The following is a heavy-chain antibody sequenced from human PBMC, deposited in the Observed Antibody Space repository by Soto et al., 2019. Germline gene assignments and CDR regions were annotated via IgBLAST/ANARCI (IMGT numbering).Heavy chain of an antibody. Sequence: GGSLRLSCAASGFTFSSYGMHWVRQAPGKGLEWVAVISYSGDNEYYADSVKGRFTISRDNSMNTLYLQMNSLRAEDTAVYYCARDRGYDSSGYYFMWGQGTLVTVSS. D-gene: IGHD3-22*01. CDR1: GFTFSSYG. V-gene: IGHV3-30*19. CDR2: ISYSGDNE. J-gene: IGHJ4*02. CDR3: ARDRGYDSSGYYFM.